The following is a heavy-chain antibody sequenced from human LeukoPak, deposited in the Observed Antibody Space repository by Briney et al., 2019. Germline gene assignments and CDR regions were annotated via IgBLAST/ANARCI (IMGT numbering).Heavy chain of an antibody. CDR3: ARGADYGDYARFY. CDR1: GYTFTTFA. J-gene: IGHJ4*02. V-gene: IGHV7-4-1*02. CDR2: INTKTANP. D-gene: IGHD4-17*01. Sequence: ASVKVSCKASGYTFTTFAIQWVRQAPGQGLEWMGWINTKTANPTYSQGFTGRFLFSLDTSVSTAFLEINNLKPEDTAVYYCARGADYGDYARFYWGQGTLVTVSS.